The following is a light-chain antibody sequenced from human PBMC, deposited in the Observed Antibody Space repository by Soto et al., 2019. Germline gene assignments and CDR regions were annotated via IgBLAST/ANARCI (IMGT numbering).Light chain of an antibody. CDR3: QQYCSSSWT. J-gene: IGKJ1*01. V-gene: IGKV3-20*01. CDR1: QSVSSSY. CDR2: GAS. Sequence: EIVLTQSPGTLSLSPGERATLSCRASQSVSSSYLAWYQQKPGQAPRLLIYGASSRATGIPDRFSGSGSETDFTLTISRLEPEDCAVYYCQQYCSSSWTFGQGTKVEIK.